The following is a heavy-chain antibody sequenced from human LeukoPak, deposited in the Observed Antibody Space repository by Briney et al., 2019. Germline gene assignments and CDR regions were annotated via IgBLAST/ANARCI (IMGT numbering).Heavy chain of an antibody. V-gene: IGHV3-48*02. J-gene: IGHJ4*02. CDR2: ITASGTAM. D-gene: IGHD1-26*01. CDR1: GFTFSSYS. Sequence: PGGSLRLSCAASGFTFSSYSMNWVRQAPGKGLEWVSHITASGTAMFYADSVKGRFTISRDNAKNSLYLQMNSLRDEDTAVYYCTTGPWSGSYSDFDYWGQGTLVTVSS. CDR3: TTGPWSGSYSDFDY.